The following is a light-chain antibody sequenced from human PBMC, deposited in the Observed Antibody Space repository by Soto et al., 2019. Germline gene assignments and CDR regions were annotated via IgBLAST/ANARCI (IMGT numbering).Light chain of an antibody. CDR3: SSYTSSSTGV. Sequence: QSVLTQPASVSGSPGQPITISCTGTSSDVGGYNYVSWYQQHPGKAPKLMIYDVSNRPSGVSNRFSGSKSGNTASLTISGLQAEDEADYYCSSYTSSSTGVFGGGTQLTVL. J-gene: IGLJ2*01. CDR2: DVS. V-gene: IGLV2-14*01. CDR1: SSDVGGYNY.